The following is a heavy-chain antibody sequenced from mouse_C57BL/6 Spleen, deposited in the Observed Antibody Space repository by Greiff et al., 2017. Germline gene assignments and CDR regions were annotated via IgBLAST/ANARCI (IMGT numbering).Heavy chain of an antibody. CDR2: ISNLAYSI. D-gene: IGHD3-2*02. V-gene: IGHV5-15*01. CDR3: ARQGAAQAPMDY. CDR1: GFTFSDYG. Sequence: EVNLVESGGGLVQPGGSLKLSCAASGFTFSDYGMAWVRQAPRKGPEWVAFISNLAYSIYYADTVTGRFTISRENAKNTLYLEMSSLRSEDTAMYYCARQGAAQAPMDYWGKGTSVTVSS. J-gene: IGHJ4*01.